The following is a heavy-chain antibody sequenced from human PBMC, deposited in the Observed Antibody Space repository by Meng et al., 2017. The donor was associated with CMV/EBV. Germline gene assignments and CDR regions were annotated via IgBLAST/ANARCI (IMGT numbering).Heavy chain of an antibody. CDR3: ARDRGYRSSWRRGYYGMDV. D-gene: IGHD6-13*01. Sequence: SETLSLTCTVSGGSVSSGSYYWSWIRQPPGKGLEWIGYIYYSGSTNYNPSLKSRVTISVDTSKNQFSLKLSSVTAADTAVYYCARDRGYRSSWRRGYYGMDVWGQGTTVTVSS. V-gene: IGHV4-61*01. CDR1: GGSVSSGSYY. J-gene: IGHJ6*02. CDR2: IYYSGST.